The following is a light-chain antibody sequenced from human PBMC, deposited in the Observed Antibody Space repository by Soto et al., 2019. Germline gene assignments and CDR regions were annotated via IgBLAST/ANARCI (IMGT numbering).Light chain of an antibody. Sequence: ENVFTQSPGILSFSPRERSTLSFTASQSISSNYLGWYQQQPGQATSLLNSDATSRATGIPDMISSSASTTFFTLTISRLEPEDFAVYYCQLNSSSPITFGQGTRLEIK. CDR3: QLNSSSPIT. CDR2: DAT. CDR1: QSISSNY. V-gene: IGKV3-20*01. J-gene: IGKJ5*01.